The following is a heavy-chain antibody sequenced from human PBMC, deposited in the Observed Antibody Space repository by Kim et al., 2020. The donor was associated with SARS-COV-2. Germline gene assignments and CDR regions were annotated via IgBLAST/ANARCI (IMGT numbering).Heavy chain of an antibody. V-gene: IGHV1-2*06. Sequence: ASVKVSCKASGYTFTGYYLHWVRQAPGQGLEWMGRINPNSGGINYAQKFQGRVTMTRDTSISTAYMELSSLSSDDTAVYYCARAGSSSWYYPFDYWGQGTLVTVSS. J-gene: IGHJ4*02. D-gene: IGHD6-13*01. CDR1: GYTFTGYY. CDR2: INPNSGGI. CDR3: ARAGSSSWYYPFDY.